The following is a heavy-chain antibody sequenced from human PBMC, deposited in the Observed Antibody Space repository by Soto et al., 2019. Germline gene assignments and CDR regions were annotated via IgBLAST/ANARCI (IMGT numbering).Heavy chain of an antibody. Sequence: GSLRLSCAASGFTFSSYGMHWVRQAPGKGLEWVAVIWYDGSNKYYADSVKGRFTISRDNSKNTLYLQMNSLRAEDTAVYYCARGPPSFGGVIAADFDYWGQGTLVTVSS. CDR1: GFTFSSYG. CDR3: ARGPPSFGGVIAADFDY. J-gene: IGHJ4*02. CDR2: IWYDGSNK. D-gene: IGHD3-16*02. V-gene: IGHV3-33*01.